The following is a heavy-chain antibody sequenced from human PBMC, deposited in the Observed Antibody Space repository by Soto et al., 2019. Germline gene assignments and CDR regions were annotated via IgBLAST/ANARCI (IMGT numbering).Heavy chain of an antibody. CDR2: INPLSGIS. CDR3: ATPACAATWCSPSHNLDH. Sequence: QVQLVQSGAEVKQPESSVKVSCKTSGGTFVRHVISWVRQAPGQGPEWMGKINPLSGISNYAQKFQDRVTFTADTDSSTAYMELSSLRSDDTAVYYCATPACAATWCSPSHNLDHWGQGTLVTVSS. D-gene: IGHD2-2*01. V-gene: IGHV1-69*09. CDR1: GGTFVRHV. J-gene: IGHJ4*02.